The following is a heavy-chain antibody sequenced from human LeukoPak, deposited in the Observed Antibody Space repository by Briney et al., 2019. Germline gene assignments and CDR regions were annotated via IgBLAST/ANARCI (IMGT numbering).Heavy chain of an antibody. J-gene: IGHJ5*02. CDR1: GFTFSTYW. V-gene: IGHV3-74*01. Sequence: GGSLRLSCAASGFTFSTYWMHWVRQAPGKGLVWVSRIKNDGTITSYADFVKGRFTISRDNAKNTLYLQTNSLRVDDTAVYYCAKSDWFDPWGQGTLVTVSS. CDR3: AKSDWFDP. CDR2: IKNDGTIT.